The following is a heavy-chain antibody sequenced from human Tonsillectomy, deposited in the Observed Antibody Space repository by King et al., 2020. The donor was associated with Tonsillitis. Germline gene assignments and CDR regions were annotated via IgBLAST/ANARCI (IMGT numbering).Heavy chain of an antibody. CDR3: AKGVLIWFGELLDFFDY. CDR2: ISGSGGST. Sequence: VQLVESGGGLVQPGGSLRLSCAASGFTFSRYAMSWVRQAPGKGLEWVSAISGSGGSTYYADSVKGRFTISRDNSKNMLYLQMKSLRAEDTAVYYCAKGVLIWFGELLDFFDYWGQGTLVTVSS. J-gene: IGHJ4*02. D-gene: IGHD3-10*01. CDR1: GFTFSRYA. V-gene: IGHV3-23*04.